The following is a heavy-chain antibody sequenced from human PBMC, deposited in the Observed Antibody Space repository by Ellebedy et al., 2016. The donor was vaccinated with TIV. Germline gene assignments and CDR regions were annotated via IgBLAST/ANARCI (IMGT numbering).Heavy chain of an antibody. J-gene: IGHJ4*02. CDR1: GFTFSAYG. CDR3: AGLWFGDSPRDNSDY. Sequence: GESLKISCAASGFTFSAYGMHWVRQAPGKGLEWVTYIRYDGSNKYYVDSVKGRFTISRDNSKNTLFLEMNSLRAEDTAIYYCAGLWFGDSPRDNSDYWGRGTLVTVSS. CDR2: IRYDGSNK. D-gene: IGHD3-10*01. V-gene: IGHV3-30*02.